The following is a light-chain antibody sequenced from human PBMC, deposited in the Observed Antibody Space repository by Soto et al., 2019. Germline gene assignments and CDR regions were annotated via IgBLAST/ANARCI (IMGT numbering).Light chain of an antibody. CDR1: QGISSF. J-gene: IGKJ4*01. V-gene: IGKV1-9*01. Sequence: DLQLTQSPAFLSASVGDRVTITCRASQGISSFLAWFQQKPGKAPKLLIYGASTLQSGVPSRFSGSGSGTEFTLTISSLQPEDFATYYCQQLNSYPQTFGGGSKMEIK. CDR2: GAS. CDR3: QQLNSYPQT.